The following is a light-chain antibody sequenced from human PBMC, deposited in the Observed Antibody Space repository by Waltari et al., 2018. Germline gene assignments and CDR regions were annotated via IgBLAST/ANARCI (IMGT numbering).Light chain of an antibody. Sequence: EIVLTPSPGTLSLSPGERATLSCRASQSVSSSYLAWYQQKPGQAPRLLIYGASSRATGIPDRFSGSGSGTDFTLTISRLEPEDFAVYYCQQGETFGQGTKVEIK. CDR3: QQGET. CDR2: GAS. J-gene: IGKJ1*01. V-gene: IGKV3-20*01. CDR1: QSVSSSY.